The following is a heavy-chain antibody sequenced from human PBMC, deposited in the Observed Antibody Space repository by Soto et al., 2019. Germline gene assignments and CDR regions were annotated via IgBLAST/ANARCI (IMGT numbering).Heavy chain of an antibody. Sequence: PGESLKISCKASGYSFSTYWIGWVRQMPEKGLEWMGIIYPGDSDTKYSPSLQGQVTISADTSISTAYLQWTSLKASDTAIYYCARTAAAGKYYYGVDVWGQGTTVTVSS. CDR1: GYSFSTYW. CDR2: IYPGDSDT. D-gene: IGHD6-13*01. V-gene: IGHV5-51*01. CDR3: ARTAAAGKYYYGVDV. J-gene: IGHJ6*02.